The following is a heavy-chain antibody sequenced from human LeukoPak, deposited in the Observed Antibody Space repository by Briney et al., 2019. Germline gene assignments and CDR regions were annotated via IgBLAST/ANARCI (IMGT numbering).Heavy chain of an antibody. CDR1: GGSISSSNYY. CDR3: ASAADMVRGIVGAFDI. V-gene: IGHV4-39*07. J-gene: IGHJ3*02. CDR2: IYYSGST. D-gene: IGHD3-10*01. Sequence: SETLSLTCTVSGGSISSSNYYWGWIRQPPGKDLEWIGSIYYSGSTYYNPSLKTRVTISVDTSKKKFSLKLNSVTAADTAVYYCASAADMVRGIVGAFDIWGQGTMVTVS.